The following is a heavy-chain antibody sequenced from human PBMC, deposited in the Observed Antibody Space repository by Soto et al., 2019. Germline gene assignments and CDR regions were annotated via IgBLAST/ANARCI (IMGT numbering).Heavy chain of an antibody. CDR2: IIPILGIA. Sequence: SVKVSCKASGGTFISYTISWVRQAPGQGLEWMGRIIPILGIANYAQKFQGRVKITAHKSTSTAYMELSSLRSEDTAVYYCARPIQLYNDAFDIWGQGTMVTVSS. CDR1: GGTFISYT. V-gene: IGHV1-69*02. CDR3: ARPIQLYNDAFDI. D-gene: IGHD5-18*01. J-gene: IGHJ3*02.